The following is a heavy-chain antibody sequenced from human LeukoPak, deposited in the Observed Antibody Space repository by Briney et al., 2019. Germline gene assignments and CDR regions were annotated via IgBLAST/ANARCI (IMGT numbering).Heavy chain of an antibody. CDR1: GGSFSDYY. V-gene: IGHV4-34*01. J-gene: IGHJ4*02. CDR2: INHRGST. D-gene: IGHD6-19*01. CDR3: AAAAVAVDY. Sequence: SSETLSLTCAVYGGSFSDYYWSWIRQPPGKGLEWIGEINHRGSTNYNPSLKSRVAMSVDTSKNQFSLKLNSVTAADTAIYYCAAAAVAVDYWGQGTLVTVSS.